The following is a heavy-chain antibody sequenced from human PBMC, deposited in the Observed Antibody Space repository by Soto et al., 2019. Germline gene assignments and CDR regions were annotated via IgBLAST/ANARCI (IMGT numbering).Heavy chain of an antibody. CDR3: ARGRGGGLNSYYFDN. CDR2: IYYSGST. J-gene: IGHJ4*02. V-gene: IGHV4-30-4*01. CDR1: SGSITRGDYY. D-gene: IGHD3-16*01. Sequence: SETLSLTCTGSSGSITRGDYYWSWIRQPPGKGLEYIGYIYYSGSTFYNPSLKSRVIISVDTSRSQFSLELSSVTAADTAVFYCARGRGGGLNSYYFDNWGQGTLVTVSS.